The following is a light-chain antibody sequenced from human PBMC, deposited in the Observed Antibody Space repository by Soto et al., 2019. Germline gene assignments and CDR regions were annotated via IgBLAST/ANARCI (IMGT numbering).Light chain of an antibody. CDR2: GAS. V-gene: IGKV3-20*01. CDR1: QSVDSSF. J-gene: IGKJ1*01. CDR3: QQYVSSVT. Sequence: EIVLTQSPGSLSLSPGERATLSCRASQSVDSSFFAWYQQKPGQAPRLLIYGASNRATGIPDRFSGSGSGTDFALTISRLEPEDFAVYSCQQYVSSVTFGQGTKVEIK.